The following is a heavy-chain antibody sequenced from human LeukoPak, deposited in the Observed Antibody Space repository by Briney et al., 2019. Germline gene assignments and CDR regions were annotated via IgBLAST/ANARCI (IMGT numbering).Heavy chain of an antibody. D-gene: IGHD6-13*01. Sequence: GGSLRLSCAASGFTFSSYWMSWVRQAPGKGLEWVANIKLDGSEKYYVDSVKGRFTISRDNAKNSLYLQMWSLRAEDTAMYYCARGSPHSSSFAYDYWGQGTLVTVSS. CDR3: ARGSPHSSSFAYDY. CDR1: GFTFSSYW. V-gene: IGHV3-7*01. CDR2: IKLDGSEK. J-gene: IGHJ4*02.